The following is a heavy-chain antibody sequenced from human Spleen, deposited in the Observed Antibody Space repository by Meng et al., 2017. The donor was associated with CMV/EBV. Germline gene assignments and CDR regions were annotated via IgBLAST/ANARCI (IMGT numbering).Heavy chain of an antibody. Sequence: GESLKISCAASGFTFSDYNMNWVRQAPGKGPEWVSFISWDGGITTYADSVKGRFTISRDNAENSVYLHMNGLRAEDTAVYFCARESSGSFVLDVWGQGTTVTVSS. CDR2: ISWDGGIT. J-gene: IGHJ6*02. CDR3: ARESSGSFVLDV. V-gene: IGHV3-20*04. D-gene: IGHD3-22*01. CDR1: GFTFSDYN.